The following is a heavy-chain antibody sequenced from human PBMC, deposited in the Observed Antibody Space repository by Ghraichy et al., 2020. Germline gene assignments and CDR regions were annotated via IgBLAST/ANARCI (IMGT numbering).Heavy chain of an antibody. CDR1: GFTFSSYT. J-gene: IGHJ4*02. CDR3: ARKGGSEIDY. CDR2: ISSSSSYI. V-gene: IGHV3-21*01. Sequence: SCAASGFTFSSYTMNWVRQAPGKGLEWVSSISSSSSYIYYADSVKGRFTISRDNAKNSLYLQMNSLRAEDTAVYYCARKGGSEIDYWGQGTLVTVSS. D-gene: IGHD3-10*01.